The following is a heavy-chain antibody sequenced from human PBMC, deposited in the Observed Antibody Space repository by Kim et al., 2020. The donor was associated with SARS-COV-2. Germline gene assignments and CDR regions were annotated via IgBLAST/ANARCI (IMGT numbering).Heavy chain of an antibody. D-gene: IGHD6-13*01. Sequence: YNPSLKSRVTISVDTSKNQFSLKLSAVTAADTAVYYCASRAAAATYYFDYWGQGTLVTVSS. V-gene: IGHV4-34*01. J-gene: IGHJ4*02. CDR3: ASRAAAATYYFDY.